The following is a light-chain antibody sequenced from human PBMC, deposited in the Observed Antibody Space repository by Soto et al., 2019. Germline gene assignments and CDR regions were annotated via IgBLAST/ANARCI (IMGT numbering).Light chain of an antibody. CDR3: QQSTNKPPPLT. CDR1: QSIGNY. CDR2: DAS. Sequence: EIVLTQSPATLSLSPGEGATLSCRASQSIGNYLAWYQQKPGQAPRLLIYDASNRATGVPDRFSDSGSGTDFTLTINHREPEDFAVANCQQSTNKPPPLTFGPGTKVDIK. V-gene: IGKV3-11*01. J-gene: IGKJ3*01.